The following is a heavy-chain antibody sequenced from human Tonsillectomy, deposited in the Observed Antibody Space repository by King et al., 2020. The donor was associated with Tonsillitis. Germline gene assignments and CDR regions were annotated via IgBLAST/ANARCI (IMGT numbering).Heavy chain of an antibody. CDR2: IYYSGST. V-gene: IGHV4-39*01. J-gene: IGHJ6*03. D-gene: IGHD4-17*01. CDR1: GGSRSSSSYY. CDR3: ARTFYGDYRYYYYMDV. Sequence: QLQESGPGLVKLAETLSLTCTVSGGSRSSSSYYWGCRREPPGKGLVWMGSIYYSGSTYYKSSHKRRVTISVDTSKNLLSLKLSSVTAADTAVYYCARTFYGDYRYYYYMDVWAKGPRSPSP.